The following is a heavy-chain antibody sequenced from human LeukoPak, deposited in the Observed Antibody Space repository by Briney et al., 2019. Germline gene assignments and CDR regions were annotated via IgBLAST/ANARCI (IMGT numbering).Heavy chain of an antibody. J-gene: IGHJ4*02. V-gene: IGHV4-34*01. CDR1: GGSFSGYY. Sequence: SETLSLTCAVYGGSFSGYYWSWIRQPPGKGLEWIGEIYHSGSTNYNPSLKSRVTISVDTSKNRFSLSLSSVTAADTAVYYCARAPRRGYSYDPYYFDYWGQGTLVTVSS. CDR2: IYHSGST. CDR3: ARAPRRGYSYDPYYFDY. D-gene: IGHD5-18*01.